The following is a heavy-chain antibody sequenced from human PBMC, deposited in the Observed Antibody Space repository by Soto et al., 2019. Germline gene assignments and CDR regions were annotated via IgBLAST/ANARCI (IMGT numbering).Heavy chain of an antibody. CDR2: ISRSSNVI. J-gene: IGHJ4*02. CDR3: AKDPNGDYIGAFDD. Sequence: EVQLLESGGDLVQPGGSLRLSCAASGFDFSNYAVTWVRQAQGKGLEWVSSISRSSNVIYYADSVKGRFIISRDNSKNTLYLQMNRPRAEDTARYYCAKDPNGDYIGAFDDWGQGTLVTVSS. CDR1: GFDFSNYA. V-gene: IGHV3-23*01. D-gene: IGHD4-17*01.